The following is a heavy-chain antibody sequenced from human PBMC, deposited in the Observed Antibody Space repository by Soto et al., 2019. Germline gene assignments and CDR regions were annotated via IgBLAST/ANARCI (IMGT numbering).Heavy chain of an antibody. CDR3: AKSGYCSSTSCYDWVYYYGMDV. Sequence: PWWSLRLSCSASVFTCSSYAMSWCRQAPGKGLEWVSAISGSGGSTYYADSVKGRFTISRDNSKNTLYLQMNSLRAEDTAVYYCAKSGYCSSTSCYDWVYYYGMDVWGQGTTVTVSS. CDR2: ISGSGGST. D-gene: IGHD2-2*01. CDR1: VFTCSSYA. J-gene: IGHJ6*02. V-gene: IGHV3-23*01.